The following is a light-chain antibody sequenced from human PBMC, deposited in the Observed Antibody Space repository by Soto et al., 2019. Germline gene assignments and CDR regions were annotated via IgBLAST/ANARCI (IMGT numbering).Light chain of an antibody. CDR3: QQYDNLLLT. J-gene: IGKJ4*01. Sequence: DIQMTQSPSSLSASVGDRVTITCQASQDMSNYLTWYQQKPGKAPKLLIYDASNLETGVPSRFSGSGSGTDFTFTISSLQPEDNATYYCQQYDNLLLTFGGGTKVEIK. CDR2: DAS. CDR1: QDMSNY. V-gene: IGKV1-33*01.